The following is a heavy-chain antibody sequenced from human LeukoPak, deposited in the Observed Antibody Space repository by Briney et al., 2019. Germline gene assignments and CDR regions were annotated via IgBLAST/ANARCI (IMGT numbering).Heavy chain of an antibody. CDR3: AKDGVSSLSITIFGVPLGWFDP. V-gene: IGHV3-64*01. CDR1: GFTFSSYA. D-gene: IGHD3-3*01. Sequence: GGSERLSCAASGFTFSSYAMHWVRQAPGKGLEYVSAISSNAGSTYYANSVKGRFTISRDNSKNMLYLQMNSLRAEDTAVYYCAKDGVSSLSITIFGVPLGWFDPWGQGTLVTVSS. J-gene: IGHJ5*02. CDR2: ISSNAGST.